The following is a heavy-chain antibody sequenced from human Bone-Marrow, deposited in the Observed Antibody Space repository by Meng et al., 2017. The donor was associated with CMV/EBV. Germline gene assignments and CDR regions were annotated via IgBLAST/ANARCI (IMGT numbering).Heavy chain of an antibody. D-gene: IGHD3-9*01. CDR1: GGSFSNYP. Sequence: SVKVSCKTSGGSFSNYPINWVRQAPGQGLEWMGRFIPMFNITGFAQRFQGRVSITADTSTSTGYMELSRLTSEDTAVYFCARGLRYFDWLSPSDYYYGIDVWGQRTPVTVSS. V-gene: IGHV1-69*02. CDR2: FIPMFNIT. CDR3: ARGLRYFDWLSPSDYYYGIDV. J-gene: IGHJ6*02.